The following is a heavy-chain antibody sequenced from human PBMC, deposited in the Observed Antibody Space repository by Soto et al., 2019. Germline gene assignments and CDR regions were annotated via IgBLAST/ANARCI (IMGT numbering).Heavy chain of an antibody. J-gene: IGHJ4*02. CDR1: GFTFSSYA. D-gene: IGHD6-13*01. CDR3: AKGGGYSSSLRSFDY. CDR2: INPSGGST. V-gene: IGHV3-23*01. Sequence: EVQLLESGGGLVQPGGPLRLSCAASGFTFSSYALSWVRQAPGKGLEWVSAINPSGGSTFYADSVKGRFTISRDSSKKPLYLQGSSLRAEDTAVYYCAKGGGYSSSLRSFDYWGQGTLVTVSS.